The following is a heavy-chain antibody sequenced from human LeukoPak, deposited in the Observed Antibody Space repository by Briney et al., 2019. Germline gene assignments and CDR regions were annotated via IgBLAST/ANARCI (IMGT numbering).Heavy chain of an antibody. CDR3: ARAGAVAGTDY. Sequence: SETLSLTCTVSGGSISSYYWSWIRQPPGKGLEWIGYIYYSGSTNCNPSLKSRVTISVDTSKNQFSLKLSSVTAADTAVYYCARAGAVAGTDYWGQGTLVTVSS. D-gene: IGHD6-19*01. V-gene: IGHV4-59*01. CDR1: GGSISSYY. J-gene: IGHJ4*02. CDR2: IYYSGST.